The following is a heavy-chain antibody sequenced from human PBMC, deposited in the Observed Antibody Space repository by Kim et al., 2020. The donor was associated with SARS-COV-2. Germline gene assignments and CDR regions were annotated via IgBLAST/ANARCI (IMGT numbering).Heavy chain of an antibody. CDR1: RFTFINAW. D-gene: IGHD1-1*01. J-gene: IGHJ4*02. CDR3: TTLQMATTIPDY. V-gene: IGHV3-15*01. Sequence: GGSLRLSCAASRFTFINAWMSWVRQAPGKGLEWVGRIKANADGGTTDYADPVKGRFTISRDDSTNTLYLQMNGLKTEDSAVYYCTTLQMATTIPDYWGQGTLAT. CDR2: IKANADGGTT.